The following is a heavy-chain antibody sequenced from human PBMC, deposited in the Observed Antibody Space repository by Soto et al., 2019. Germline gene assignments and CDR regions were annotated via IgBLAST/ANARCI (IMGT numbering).Heavy chain of an antibody. J-gene: IGHJ4*02. D-gene: IGHD2-2*02. CDR2: IIPIFGTA. CDR3: ASFIVVVPADILRSDYYFAY. V-gene: IGHV1-69*13. Sequence: SVKVSCKASGGTFSSYAISWVRQAPGQGLEWMGGIIPIFGTANYAQKFQGRVTITADESTSTAYMELSSLRSEDTAVYYCASFIVVVPADILRSDYYFAYWGQGTLVTVSS. CDR1: GGTFSSYA.